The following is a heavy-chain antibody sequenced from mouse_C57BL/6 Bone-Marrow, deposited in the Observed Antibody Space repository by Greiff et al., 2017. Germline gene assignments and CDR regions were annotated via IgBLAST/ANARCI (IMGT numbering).Heavy chain of an antibody. J-gene: IGHJ1*03. Sequence: EVQLQQSGPELVKPGASVKISCKASGYTFTDYYMNWVKQSHGQSLEWIGDINPNNGGTSYNQKFKGKATLTVDKSSSTAYMELRSLTSEDSAVYYCARGGNYVWGTGTTVTVSS. V-gene: IGHV1-26*01. CDR2: INPNNGGT. CDR1: GYTFTDYY. CDR3: ARGGNYV. D-gene: IGHD2-1*01.